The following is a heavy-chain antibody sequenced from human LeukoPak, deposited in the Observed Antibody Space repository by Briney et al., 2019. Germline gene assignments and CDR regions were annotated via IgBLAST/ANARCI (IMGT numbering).Heavy chain of an antibody. V-gene: IGHV3-30*18. J-gene: IGHJ4*02. Sequence: AGGSLTLFCAPSGFTFSSYGMHGVRQAPGKGLEGVAVMSYDGGNKYYADSVKGRFTISRDNSKNTLYLQMNSLRAEDTAVYYCAKDLEGLPSANFDYWGQGTLVTVSS. D-gene: IGHD2-2*01. CDR3: AKDLEGLPSANFDY. CDR1: GFTFSSYG. CDR2: MSYDGGNK.